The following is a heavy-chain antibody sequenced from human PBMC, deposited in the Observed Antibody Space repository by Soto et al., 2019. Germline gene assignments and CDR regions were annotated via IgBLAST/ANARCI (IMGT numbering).Heavy chain of an antibody. V-gene: IGHV3-9*01. D-gene: IGHD3-3*01. CDR2: ISWNGGRT. J-gene: IGHJ4*02. Sequence: EVQLMESGGGLVQPGRSLRLSCVASGFNFDNYGFHWVRQAPGKGLEWVSGISWNGGRTDYADSVKGRFTIFRDNAKNALYLQMNSLTNEDTALYYCAKVKTVFGVLSSGSPDAFDYWGQGILVTVST. CDR1: GFNFDNYG. CDR3: AKVKTVFGVLSSGSPDAFDY.